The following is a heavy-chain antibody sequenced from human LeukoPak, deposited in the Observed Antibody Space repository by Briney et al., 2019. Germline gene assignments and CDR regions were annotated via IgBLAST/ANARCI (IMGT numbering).Heavy chain of an antibody. J-gene: IGHJ4*02. CDR1: GFTFSNYW. V-gene: IGHV3-7*01. CDR3: AKDWEVITAIYYFDY. D-gene: IGHD3-22*01. Sequence: GGSLRLSCAASGFTFSNYWMSWVRQAPGKGLEWVANIKQDGSEKNYVDSVKGRSTISRDNAKNSLYLQMNSLRAEDTAVYYCAKDWEVITAIYYFDYWGQGTLVTVSS. CDR2: IKQDGSEK.